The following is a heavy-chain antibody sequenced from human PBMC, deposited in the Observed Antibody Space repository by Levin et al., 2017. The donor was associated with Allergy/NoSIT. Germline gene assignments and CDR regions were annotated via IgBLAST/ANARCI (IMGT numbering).Heavy chain of an antibody. J-gene: IGHJ4*02. CDR1: GFTFSSYA. CDR3: ARGAPSYYYDSSGYYPRMDY. D-gene: IGHD3-22*01. Sequence: GGSLRLSCAASGFTFSSYAMHWVRQAPGKGLEWVAVISYDGSNKYYADSVKGRFTISRDNSKNTLYLQMNSLRAEDTAVYYCARGAPSYYYDSSGYYPRMDYWGQGTLVTVSS. CDR2: ISYDGSNK. V-gene: IGHV3-30*04.